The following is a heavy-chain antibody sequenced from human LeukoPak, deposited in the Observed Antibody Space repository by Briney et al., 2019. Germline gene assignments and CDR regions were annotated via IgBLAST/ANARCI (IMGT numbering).Heavy chain of an antibody. D-gene: IGHD6-6*01. CDR3: ARDGGVAAPPL. Sequence: SETLSLTCTVSSGSISSSTYYWGWIRQPPGKGLEWIGTIYYTGSTYYNPSLKSRVTISVDTSKNQFSLKLTSVTAADTAVYYCARDGGVAAPPLWGQGTLVTVSS. V-gene: IGHV4-39*07. J-gene: IGHJ4*02. CDR2: IYYTGST. CDR1: SGSISSSTYY.